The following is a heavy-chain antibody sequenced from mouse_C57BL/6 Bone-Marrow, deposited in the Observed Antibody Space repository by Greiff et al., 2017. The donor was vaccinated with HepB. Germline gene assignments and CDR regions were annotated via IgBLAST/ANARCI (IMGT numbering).Heavy chain of an antibody. CDR3: ARHRYSNLFAY. J-gene: IGHJ3*01. CDR1: GFTFSDYY. D-gene: IGHD2-5*01. Sequence: EVKLMESGGGLVQPGGSLKLSCAASGFTFSDYYMYWVRQTPEKRLEWVAYISNGGGSTYYPDTVKGRFTISRDNAKNTLYLQMSRLKSEDTAMYYCARHRYSNLFAYWGQGTLVTVSA. CDR2: ISNGGGST. V-gene: IGHV5-12*01.